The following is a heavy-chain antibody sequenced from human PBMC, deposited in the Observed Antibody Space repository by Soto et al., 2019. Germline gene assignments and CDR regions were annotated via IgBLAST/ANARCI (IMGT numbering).Heavy chain of an antibody. Sequence: ASVKVSCKASGYTFTSYYMHWVRQAPGQGLEWMGIINPSGGSTSYAQKFQGRVTMTRDTSTSTAYMELRSLKSDDTAVYYCARERKWEPLPYWGQGTLVTVSS. D-gene: IGHD1-26*01. CDR1: GYTFTSYY. V-gene: IGHV1-46*01. CDR3: ARERKWEPLPY. CDR2: INPSGGST. J-gene: IGHJ4*02.